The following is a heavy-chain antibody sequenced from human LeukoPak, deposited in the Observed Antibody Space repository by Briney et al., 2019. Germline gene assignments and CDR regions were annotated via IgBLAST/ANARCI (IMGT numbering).Heavy chain of an antibody. CDR2: ISNSGSSI. D-gene: IGHD2-8*02. Sequence: PGGSLRLSRAASGFSFSDYYMTWIRQAPGKGLEWVSYISNSGSSIFYADSVKGRFTLSRDNGKNSLNLEMNNLRAEDTAIYYCARGDPYWEAFHYYVDVWGKGTTVIVSS. CDR3: ARGDPYWEAFHYYVDV. CDR1: GFSFSDYY. V-gene: IGHV3-11*01. J-gene: IGHJ6*03.